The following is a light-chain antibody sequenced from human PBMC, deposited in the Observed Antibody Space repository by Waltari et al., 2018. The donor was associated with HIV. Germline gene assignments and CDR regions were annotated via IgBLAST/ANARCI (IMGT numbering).Light chain of an antibody. V-gene: IGLV2-23*02. Sequence: QSALPQPASVSGSPGQSITISCTGTSSDLGSYNLVSWYQQQPGKAPKLMIYEVDKRPSGVSNRFSGSKSGSTASLTISGLQAEDEANYYCCSYAGSATLVFGGGTKLTVI. CDR2: EVD. CDR3: CSYAGSATLV. CDR1: SSDLGSYNL. J-gene: IGLJ3*02.